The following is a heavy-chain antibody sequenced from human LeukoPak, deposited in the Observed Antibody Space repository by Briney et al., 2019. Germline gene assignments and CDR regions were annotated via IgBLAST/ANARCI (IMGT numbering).Heavy chain of an antibody. Sequence: ASVKVSCKASGYTFTNYGIGWVRQAPGQGLEWMGWMNPNSGKTGYAQKFQGRVTMTRNTSISTAYMELSSLRSEDTAVYYCARDLKLRYFDSLSKMAHGDAFDIWGQGTMVTVSS. D-gene: IGHD3-9*01. J-gene: IGHJ3*02. CDR1: GYTFTNYG. CDR2: MNPNSGKT. CDR3: ARDLKLRYFDSLSKMAHGDAFDI. V-gene: IGHV1-8*02.